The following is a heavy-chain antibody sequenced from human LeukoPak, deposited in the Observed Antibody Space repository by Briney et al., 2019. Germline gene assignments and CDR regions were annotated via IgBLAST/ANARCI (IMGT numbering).Heavy chain of an antibody. CDR1: GYTFTGYY. J-gene: IGHJ6*03. V-gene: IGHV1-2*02. D-gene: IGHD1-20*01. Sequence: ASVKVSCKASGYTFTGYYIHWVRQAPGQGLEWMGWINPNSGGTNYAQKFQGRVTMTRDTSISTAYMELSRLRSDDTAVYYCARDRYNWSYYYYYMDVWGKGTTVTISS. CDR2: INPNSGGT. CDR3: ARDRYNWSYYYYYMDV.